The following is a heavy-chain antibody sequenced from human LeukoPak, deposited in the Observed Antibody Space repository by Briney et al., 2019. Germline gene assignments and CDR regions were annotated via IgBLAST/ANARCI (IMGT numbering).Heavy chain of an antibody. V-gene: IGHV3-23*01. CDR1: GFTFSDYY. J-gene: IGHJ4*02. CDR2: ISGSGYIT. D-gene: IGHD3-9*01. CDR3: AKWLGVDYDILTGYYPTPLFDY. Sequence: GGSLRLSCAASGFTFSDYYMSWIRQAPGKGLEWVSAISGSGYITYYADSVKGRFTISRDNSKNTLYLQMNSLRAEDTAVYYCAKWLGVDYDILTGYYPTPLFDYWGQGTLVTVSS.